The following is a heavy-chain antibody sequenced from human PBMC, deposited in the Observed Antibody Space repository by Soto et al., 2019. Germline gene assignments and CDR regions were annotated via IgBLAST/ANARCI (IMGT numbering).Heavy chain of an antibody. Sequence: SETLSLTCTVSGGSISSSSYYWGWIRQPPGKGLEWIGYIYYSGSTNYNPSLKSRVTISVDTSKNQFSLKLSSVTAADTAVYYCARDYHSGGAFDIWGQGTMVTVSS. CDR1: GGSISSSSYY. D-gene: IGHD6-19*01. CDR3: ARDYHSGGAFDI. J-gene: IGHJ3*02. CDR2: IYYSGST. V-gene: IGHV4-61*01.